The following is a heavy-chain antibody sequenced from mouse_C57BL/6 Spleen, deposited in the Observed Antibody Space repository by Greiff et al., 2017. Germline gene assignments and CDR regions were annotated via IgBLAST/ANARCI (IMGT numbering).Heavy chain of an antibody. D-gene: IGHD1-1*01. CDR1: GYAFSSSW. V-gene: IGHV1-82*01. CDR3: ARPRHPVGSSYWFAY. J-gene: IGHJ3*01. Sequence: QVQLKESGPELVKPGASVKISCKASGYAFSSSWMNWVKQRPGKGLEWIGRIYPGDGDTNYNGKFKGKATLTADKSSSTAYMQLSSLTSEDSAVYFCARPRHPVGSSYWFAYWGQGTLVTVSA. CDR2: IYPGDGDT.